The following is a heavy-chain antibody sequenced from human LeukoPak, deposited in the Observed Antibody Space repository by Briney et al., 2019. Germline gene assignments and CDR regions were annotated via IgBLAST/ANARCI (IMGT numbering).Heavy chain of an antibody. CDR3: AKVSGSGGTKYQPFDY. D-gene: IGHD2-15*01. V-gene: IGHV3-23*01. Sequence: QTGGSLRLSCAASGFTFSSYAMSWVRQAPGKGLEWVSAISGSGGSTYYADSMEGRFTISRDNSKNTLYLQMNSLRAEDTAVYYCAKVSGSGGTKYQPFDYWGQGTLVTVSS. CDR1: GFTFSSYA. J-gene: IGHJ4*02. CDR2: ISGSGGST.